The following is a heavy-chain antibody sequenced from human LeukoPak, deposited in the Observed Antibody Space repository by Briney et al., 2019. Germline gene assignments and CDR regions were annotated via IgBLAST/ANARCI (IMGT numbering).Heavy chain of an antibody. CDR1: GGSISNYY. CDR2: IYYSGRT. V-gene: IGHV4-59*12. Sequence: SETLSLTCTVSGGSISNYYWSWIRQPPGKGLEWIGYIYYSGRTNYNPSLKSRVTISVDTSRTQFSLKLSSVTAADTAVYYRARPYGSGSYYPNYFDYWGQGTLVTVSS. CDR3: ARPYGSGSYYPNYFDY. D-gene: IGHD3-10*01. J-gene: IGHJ4*02.